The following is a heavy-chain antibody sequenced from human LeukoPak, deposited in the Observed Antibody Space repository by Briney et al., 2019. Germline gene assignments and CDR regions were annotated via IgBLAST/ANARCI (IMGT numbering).Heavy chain of an antibody. CDR1: GGSISSYY. Sequence: TSETLSLTCTVSGGSISSYYWSWIRQPPGKGLEWIGYIYYSGSTNYNPSLKSRVTISVDTSKNQFSLKLSSVTAADTAVYYCARGYGGAPKGYYFDYWGQGTLVTVSS. CDR2: IYYSGST. V-gene: IGHV4-59*01. J-gene: IGHJ4*02. CDR3: ARGYGGAPKGYYFDY. D-gene: IGHD3-16*01.